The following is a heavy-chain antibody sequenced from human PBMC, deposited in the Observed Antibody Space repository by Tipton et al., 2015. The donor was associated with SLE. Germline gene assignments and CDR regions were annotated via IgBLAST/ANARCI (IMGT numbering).Heavy chain of an antibody. CDR1: GDSISSSSYY. CDR3: ATAVGYVAAANSPGWVDA. V-gene: IGHV4-39*07. D-gene: IGHD6-13*01. CDR2: IYYTGTT. J-gene: IGHJ5*02. Sequence: TLSLTCTVSGDSISSSSYYWGWLRQSPGKGLEWIGTIYYTGTTYYSPSLKSRVTLSLHTSKSQFSLKLTSVTAADTAVYYYATAVGYVAAANSPGWVDAWGQGTLVTVSS.